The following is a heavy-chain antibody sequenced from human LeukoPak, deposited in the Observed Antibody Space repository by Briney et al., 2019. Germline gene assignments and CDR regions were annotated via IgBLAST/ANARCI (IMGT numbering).Heavy chain of an antibody. J-gene: IGHJ4*02. CDR3: ARVPTGRSQGPYYFDY. CDR2: ITWDAVDT. CDR1: GFVFQDYT. V-gene: IGHV3-43*01. Sequence: GGSLRLSCVASGFVFQDYTMHWVRQRPGKGLEWISLITWDAVDTHYADSVKGRFTISRDNTKNSLSLQMNSLRAEDTAVFYCARVPTGRSQGPYYFDYWGQGTLVTVSS. D-gene: IGHD3-10*01.